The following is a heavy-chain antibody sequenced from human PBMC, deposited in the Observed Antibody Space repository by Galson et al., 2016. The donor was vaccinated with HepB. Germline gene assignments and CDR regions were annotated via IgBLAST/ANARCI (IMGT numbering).Heavy chain of an antibody. J-gene: IGHJ3*01. V-gene: IGHV3-23*01. CDR3: AGAWK. CDR1: GLTFSKSN. Sequence: SLRLSCAGSGLTFSKSNLGWLRQAPGQGLEWVSDLHGDGTTYYPDSVQGRFAISRDDSKNTRYLQMNTLRAEETGVYYCAGAWKWGQGTMVTVSS. D-gene: IGHD1-1*01. CDR2: LHGDGTT.